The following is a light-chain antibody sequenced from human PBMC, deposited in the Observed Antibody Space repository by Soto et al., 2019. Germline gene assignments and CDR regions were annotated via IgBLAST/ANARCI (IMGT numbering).Light chain of an antibody. J-gene: IGKJ2*01. CDR3: QQRSGWPYT. CDR2: STY. CDR1: QSVGNS. V-gene: IGKV3-11*01. Sequence: VLTQSPATLSLSPGEGATLSCRASQSVGNSLAWYQQRPGQAPRLLIYSTYNRATGIPARFSGSGSGTDFALTISSLEPEDFAVYYCQQRSGWPYTFGQGTKLEI.